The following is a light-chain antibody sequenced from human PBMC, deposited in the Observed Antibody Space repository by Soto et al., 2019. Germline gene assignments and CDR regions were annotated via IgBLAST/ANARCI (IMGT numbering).Light chain of an antibody. CDR1: QSVSSN. J-gene: IGKJ1*01. CDR2: GAS. V-gene: IGKV3-15*01. Sequence: ETVMTQSPATLSVSAGERATLSCRASQSVSSNLAWYQQKPGQAPRLLINGASTRATGIPARFSGSGSGTEVTLTISSPQSEDFAVDYCQQYNNWPPTFGQGTKVEIK. CDR3: QQYNNWPPT.